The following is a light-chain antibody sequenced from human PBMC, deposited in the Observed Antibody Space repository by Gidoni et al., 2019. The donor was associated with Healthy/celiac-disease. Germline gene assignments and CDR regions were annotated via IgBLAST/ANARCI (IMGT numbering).Light chain of an antibody. J-gene: IGLJ2*01. CDR3: CSYAGXYTFDVV. V-gene: IGLV2-11*01. CDR1: SSDVGGYNY. Sequence: QSALTQPRSVSGSPGQSVTISCTGTSSDVGGYNYVSWYQQHPGKAPKLMIYDVSKRPSGVPDRFSGSKSGNTASLTISGLQAEDEADYYCCSYAGXYTFDVVFG. CDR2: DVS.